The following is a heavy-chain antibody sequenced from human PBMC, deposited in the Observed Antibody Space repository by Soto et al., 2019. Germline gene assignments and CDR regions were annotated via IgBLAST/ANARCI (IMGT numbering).Heavy chain of an antibody. V-gene: IGHV4-59*01. CDR1: GGSIGSYH. CDR3: SSRTHLTGMFDF. CDR2: VYYTGTT. Sequence: SETLSLTCTVSGGSIGSYHWSWVRQPPGKGLEWIASVYYTGTTNYNPSLGSRVTISIDAPENQISLKLTSVTAADTACCSCSSRTHLTGMFDFWGQGTLVTVSS. J-gene: IGHJ4*02. D-gene: IGHD4-4*01.